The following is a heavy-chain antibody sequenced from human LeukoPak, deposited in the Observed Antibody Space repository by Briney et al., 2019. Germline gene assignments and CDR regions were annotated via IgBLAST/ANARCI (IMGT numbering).Heavy chain of an antibody. V-gene: IGHV4-4*07. CDR2: IYTSGST. Sequence: SETLSLTCTVSGGSISSYYWSWIRQPAGKGLEWIGRIYTSGSTNCNPSLKSRVTMSVDTSKNQFSLKLSSVTAADTAVYYCARDLDGSGPYYGMDVWGQGTTVTVSS. D-gene: IGHD3-10*01. J-gene: IGHJ6*02. CDR3: ARDLDGSGPYYGMDV. CDR1: GGSISSYY.